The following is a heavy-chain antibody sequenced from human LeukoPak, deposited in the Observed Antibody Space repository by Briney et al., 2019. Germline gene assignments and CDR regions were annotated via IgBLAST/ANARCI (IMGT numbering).Heavy chain of an antibody. Sequence: ASVKVSCKASGYTFTSYDINWVRQATGQGLEWMGWMNPNSGNTGCAQKFQGRVTITRNTSISTAYMELSSLRSEDTAVYYCAAGDMVDAFDIWGQGTMVTVSS. CDR3: AAGDMVDAFDI. J-gene: IGHJ3*02. V-gene: IGHV1-8*03. CDR1: GYTFTSYD. D-gene: IGHD2-15*01. CDR2: MNPNSGNT.